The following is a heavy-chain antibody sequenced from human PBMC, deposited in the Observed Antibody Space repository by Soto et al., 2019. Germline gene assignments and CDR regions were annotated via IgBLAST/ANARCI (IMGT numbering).Heavy chain of an antibody. CDR3: ARHLAHYYDSSGYPHWYFDL. D-gene: IGHD3-22*01. V-gene: IGHV4-31*03. J-gene: IGHJ2*01. CDR1: GGSISSGGYY. CDR2: IYYSGST. Sequence: QVQLQESGPGLVKPSQTLSLTCTVSGGSISSGGYYWSWIRQHPGKGLEWIGYIYYSGSTYYNPSLKSRVTISVDTSKNQFSLKLSSVTAADTAMYYCARHLAHYYDSSGYPHWYFDLWGRGTLVTVSS.